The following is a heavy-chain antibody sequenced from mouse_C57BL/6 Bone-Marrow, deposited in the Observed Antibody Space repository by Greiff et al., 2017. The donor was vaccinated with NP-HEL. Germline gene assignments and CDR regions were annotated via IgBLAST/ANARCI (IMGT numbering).Heavy chain of an antibody. CDR3: ARQLQARGFAY. V-gene: IGHV14-2*01. J-gene: IGHJ3*01. D-gene: IGHD3-2*02. CDR1: GFNIKDYY. CDR2: IDPEDGET. Sequence: VQLQQSGAELVKPGASVKLSCTASGFNIKDYYMHWVKQRTEQGLEWIGRIDPEDGETKYAPQFQGKATITADTSSNTAYLQLSSLTSEDTAVYYWARQLQARGFAYWGQGTLVTVSA.